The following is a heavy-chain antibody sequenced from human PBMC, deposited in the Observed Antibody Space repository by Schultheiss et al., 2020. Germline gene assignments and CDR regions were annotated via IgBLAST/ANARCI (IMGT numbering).Heavy chain of an antibody. V-gene: IGHV1-18*01. CDR1: GYTFTSYG. J-gene: IGHJ3*02. Sequence: ASVKVSCKASGYTFTSYGISWVRQAPGQGLEWMGWISAYNGNTNYAQKLQGRVTMTTDTSTSTAYMELRSLRSDDTAVYYCARDRGAIRFLEWMAPWGARDAFDIWGQGTMVTVSS. D-gene: IGHD3-3*01. CDR2: ISAYNGNT. CDR3: ARDRGAIRFLEWMAPWGARDAFDI.